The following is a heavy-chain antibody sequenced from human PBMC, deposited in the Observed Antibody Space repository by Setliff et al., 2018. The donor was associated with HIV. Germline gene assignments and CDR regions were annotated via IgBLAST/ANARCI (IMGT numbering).Heavy chain of an antibody. CDR3: ARDGGGPGDYYYYYMDV. V-gene: IGHV1-18*01. D-gene: IGHD3-16*01. CDR2: NSPYNGNT. J-gene: IGHJ6*03. CDR1: GYTFNSYG. Sequence: ASVKVSCKASGYTFNSYGISWVRQAPGQGLEWMGWNSPYNGNTKFGQKLQGRVTMTTDTSTSTGYMELRSLRSDDTAMYYCARDGGGPGDYYYYYMDVWAKGTTVTVS.